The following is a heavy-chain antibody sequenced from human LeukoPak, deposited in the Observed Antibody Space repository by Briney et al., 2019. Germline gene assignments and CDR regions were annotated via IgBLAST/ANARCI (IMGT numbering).Heavy chain of an antibody. D-gene: IGHD3-10*01. Sequence: GGSLRLSCAASGFTFSSYAMTWVRQAPGRGLEWVSAISCSGDHTFYADSVQGRFTISRDNSRNTLYLQMNSLRVDDTAVYYCAKRVTMVRGVLGGGMDVWGQGTTATVSS. CDR3: AKRVTMVRGVLGGGMDV. CDR2: ISCSGDHT. J-gene: IGHJ6*02. CDR1: GFTFSSYA. V-gene: IGHV3-23*01.